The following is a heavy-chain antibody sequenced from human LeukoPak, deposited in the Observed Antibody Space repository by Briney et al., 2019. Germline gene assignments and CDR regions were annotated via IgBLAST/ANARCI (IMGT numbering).Heavy chain of an antibody. CDR2: VSYDGSNK. CDR1: GFTFNSYA. V-gene: IGHV3-30*04. J-gene: IGHJ4*02. D-gene: IGHD3-3*01. CDR3: AKAYDFWSGHLDY. Sequence: GGSLRLSCAASGFTFNSYAMHWVRQAPGKGLEWVAVVSYDGSNKYYADSVKGRFTISRDNSKNTLYLQMNSLRAEDTAVYYCAKAYDFWSGHLDYWGQGTLVTVSS.